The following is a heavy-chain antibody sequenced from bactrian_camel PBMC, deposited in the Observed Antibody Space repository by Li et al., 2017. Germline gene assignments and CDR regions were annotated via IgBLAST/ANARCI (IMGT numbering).Heavy chain of an antibody. CDR1: GDTYSNFY. D-gene: IGHD3*01. CDR3: ARSSGRYCLLRLRDFII. Sequence: QVQLVESGGGSVQAGGSLRLSCAVSGDTYSNFYMGWFRQAPGKEREAIASIDKDGRTSYDDSVKGRFTISRDNSKNTLYLQMNSLKPEDSAMYYCARSSGRYCLLRLRDFIIWGQGTQVTVS. J-gene: IGHJ4*01. V-gene: IGHV3S53*01. CDR2: IDKDGRT.